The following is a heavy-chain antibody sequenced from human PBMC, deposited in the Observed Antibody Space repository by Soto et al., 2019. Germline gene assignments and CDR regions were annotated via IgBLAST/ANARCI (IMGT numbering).Heavy chain of an antibody. CDR2: FIPIFGTA. J-gene: IGHJ6*02. Sequence: QVQLVQSGAEVKKPGSSVKVSCKASGGTFSSYAISWVRQAPGQGLEWMGGFIPIFGTANYAQKFQGRVTITADESTSTDYMELSSLRSEDTAGYYCARETGEAGNYYGMDVWGQGTTVTVSS. V-gene: IGHV1-69*12. CDR3: ARETGEAGNYYGMDV. CDR1: GGTFSSYA. D-gene: IGHD7-27*01.